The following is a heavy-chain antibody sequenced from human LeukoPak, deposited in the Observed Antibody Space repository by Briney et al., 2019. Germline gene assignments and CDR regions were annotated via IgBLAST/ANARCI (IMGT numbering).Heavy chain of an antibody. Sequence: SVKISCKASGGTFNSYAISWVRQAPGQGLEWMGGIIPIFGTTNYAQKFQGRVTITADKSTSTAYMELSSLRSEDTAVYYCARADNWEGAKGDWGQGTMVTVSS. D-gene: IGHD1-20*01. CDR3: ARADNWEGAKGD. J-gene: IGHJ3*01. CDR2: IIPIFGTT. CDR1: GGTFNSYA. V-gene: IGHV1-69*06.